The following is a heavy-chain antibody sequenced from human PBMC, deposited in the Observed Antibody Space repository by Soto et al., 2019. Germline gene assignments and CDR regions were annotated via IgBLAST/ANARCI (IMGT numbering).Heavy chain of an antibody. CDR2: INPNSGGT. CDR3: ARDSAPLLWFGELRYGMDV. V-gene: IGHV1-2*04. D-gene: IGHD3-10*01. Sequence: ASVKVSCKASGYTFTGYYMHWVRQAPGQGLEWMGWINPNSGGTNYAQKFQGWVTMTRDTSISTAYMELGRLRSDDTAGYYCARDSAPLLWFGELRYGMDVWGQGTTVTVSS. J-gene: IGHJ6*02. CDR1: GYTFTGYY.